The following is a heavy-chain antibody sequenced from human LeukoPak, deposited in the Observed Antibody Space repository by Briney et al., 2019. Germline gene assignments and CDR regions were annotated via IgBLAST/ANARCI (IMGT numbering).Heavy chain of an antibody. CDR3: ARNASDSGTSDFDY. J-gene: IGHJ4*02. CDR1: GGSISSGTYY. D-gene: IGHD1-26*01. V-gene: IGHV4-39*01. Sequence: PSETLSLTCTVSGGSISSGTYYWGWVRQPPGKGLEWIGSIYYSGSTSYNPSLKSRVTISVDTSKNQFSLKLDSVTAADTAVYYCARNASDSGTSDFDYWGQGTLVTVSS. CDR2: IYYSGST.